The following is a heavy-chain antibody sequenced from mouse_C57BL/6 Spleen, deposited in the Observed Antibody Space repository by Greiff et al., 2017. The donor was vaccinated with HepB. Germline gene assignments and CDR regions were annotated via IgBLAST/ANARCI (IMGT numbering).Heavy chain of an antibody. CDR2: IYPGDGDT. CDR3: ASYGNYYYYAMDY. CDR1: GYAFSSSW. D-gene: IGHD2-1*01. Sequence: QVQLQQSGPELVKPGASVKISCKASGYAFSSSWMNWVKQRPGKGLEWIGRIYPGDGDTNYNGKFKGKATLTADKSSSTAYMQLSSLTSEDSAVYFCASYGNYYYYAMDYWGQGTSVTVSS. J-gene: IGHJ4*01. V-gene: IGHV1-82*01.